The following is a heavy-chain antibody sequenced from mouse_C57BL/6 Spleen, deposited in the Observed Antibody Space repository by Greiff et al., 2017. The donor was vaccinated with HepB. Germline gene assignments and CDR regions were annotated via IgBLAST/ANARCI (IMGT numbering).Heavy chain of an antibody. V-gene: IGHV5-16*01. CDR2: INYDGSST. Sequence: DVQLVESEGGLVQPGSSMKLSCTASGFTFSDYYMAWVRQVPEKGLEWVANINYDGSSTYYLDSLKSRFIISRDNAKNILYLQMSSLKSEDTATYYCAREANWGFDYWGQGTTLTVSS. J-gene: IGHJ2*01. CDR3: AREANWGFDY. CDR1: GFTFSDYY. D-gene: IGHD4-1*01.